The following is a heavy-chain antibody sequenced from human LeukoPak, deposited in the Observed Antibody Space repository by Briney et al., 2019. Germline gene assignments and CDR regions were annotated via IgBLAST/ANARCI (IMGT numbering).Heavy chain of an antibody. CDR2: IYYSGST. Sequence: SETLSLTCTVSGGSISSYYWSWIRQPPGKGLEWIGYIYYSGSTNYNPSLKSRVTISVDTSKNQFSLKLSSVTAADTAVYYCARQLIALATMGNWFDPWGQGTLVTVSS. CDR1: GGSISSYY. V-gene: IGHV4-59*01. D-gene: IGHD5-12*01. CDR3: ARQLIALATMGNWFDP. J-gene: IGHJ5*02.